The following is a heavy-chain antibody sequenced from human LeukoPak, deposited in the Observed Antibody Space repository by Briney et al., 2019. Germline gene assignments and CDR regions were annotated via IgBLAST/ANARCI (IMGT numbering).Heavy chain of an antibody. CDR2: INTDGSSR. V-gene: IGHV3-74*01. Sequence: GGSLRLSCAASGFTFSNYWMHWVRQVPGKGLVWISRINTDGSSRDYADSVKGRFTISRDNAKNMLSLQVDSLSAEDTGVYYCARQKWLQRAFDVWGQGTMVTVSS. CDR3: ARQKWLQRAFDV. J-gene: IGHJ3*01. CDR1: GFTFSNYW. D-gene: IGHD5-24*01.